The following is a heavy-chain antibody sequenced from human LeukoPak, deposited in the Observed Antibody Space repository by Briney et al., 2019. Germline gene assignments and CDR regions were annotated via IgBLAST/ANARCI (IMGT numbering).Heavy chain of an antibody. CDR1: GGSISSSSYY. D-gene: IGHD3-10*01. CDR2: IHYSGST. V-gene: IGHV4-39*01. J-gene: IGHJ4*02. Sequence: PSETLSLTCIVSGGSISSSSYYWGWIRQPPGKGLEWIGSIHYSGSTYYNPSLKSRVTISVDTPKNQFSLKLSSVTAADTAVYYCARTRYYYNSRSYGAPYYFDYWGQGTLVTVSS. CDR3: ARTRYYYNSRSYGAPYYFDY.